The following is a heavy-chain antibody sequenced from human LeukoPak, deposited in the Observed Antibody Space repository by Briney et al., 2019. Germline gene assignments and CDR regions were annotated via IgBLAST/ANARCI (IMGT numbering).Heavy chain of an antibody. CDR2: IIPILGIA. J-gene: IGHJ3*02. V-gene: IGHV1-69*04. CDR1: GGTFSSYA. D-gene: IGHD3-3*01. Sequence: GASVKVSCKASGGTFSSYAISWVRQAPGQGLEWMGRIIPILGIANYAQKFQGRVTTTADKSTSTAYMELSSLRSEDTAVYYCARHGPPVLRFLEWLTGLNAFDIWGQGTMVTVSS. CDR3: ARHGPPVLRFLEWLTGLNAFDI.